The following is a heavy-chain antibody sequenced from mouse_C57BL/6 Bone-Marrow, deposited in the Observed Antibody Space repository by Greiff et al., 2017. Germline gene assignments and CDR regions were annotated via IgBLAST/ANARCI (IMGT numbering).Heavy chain of an antibody. Sequence: QVQLQQPGAELVMPGASVKLSCKASGYTFTSYWMHWVKQRPGQGLEWLGEIHPSDSYTNYNQKFNGKSTLTVDKSSSTAYMQLSSLTSEDAAVDYCARWDYSNYGAWLAYWGQGTLVTVSA. CDR1: GYTFTSYW. V-gene: IGHV1-69*01. D-gene: IGHD2-5*01. J-gene: IGHJ3*01. CDR3: ARWDYSNYGAWLAY. CDR2: IHPSDSYT.